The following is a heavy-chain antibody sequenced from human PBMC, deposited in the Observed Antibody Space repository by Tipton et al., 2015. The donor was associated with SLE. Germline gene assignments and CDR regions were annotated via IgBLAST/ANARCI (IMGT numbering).Heavy chain of an antibody. Sequence: TLSLTCTVSGGSISSYYWSWIRQPPGKGLEWIGYIYYNGSTNYNPSLKSRVTISVDTSKNQFSLKLSSVTAADTAVYYCAGGQQPPQFDYWGQGTLVTVSS. V-gene: IGHV4-59*01. CDR2: IYYNGST. J-gene: IGHJ4*02. D-gene: IGHD6-13*01. CDR1: GGSISSYY. CDR3: AGGQQPPQFDY.